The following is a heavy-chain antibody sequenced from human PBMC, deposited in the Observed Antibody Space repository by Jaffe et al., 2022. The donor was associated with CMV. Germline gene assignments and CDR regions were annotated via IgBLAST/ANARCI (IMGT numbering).Heavy chain of an antibody. CDR1: GGSINTAGYY. V-gene: IGHV4-31*03. J-gene: IGHJ4*02. Sequence: QVQLQESGPGLVQPSQTLSLTCTVSGGSINTAGYYWSWIRQHPGKPLEWIGNIDYTGTTHYNPSLKSRISISLDTSTHQFSLGLSSVTAADTAVYYCARQSGLWFGDLSHFDSWGQGTLVTVSS. CDR3: ARQSGLWFGDLSHFDS. CDR2: IDYTGTT. D-gene: IGHD3-10*01.